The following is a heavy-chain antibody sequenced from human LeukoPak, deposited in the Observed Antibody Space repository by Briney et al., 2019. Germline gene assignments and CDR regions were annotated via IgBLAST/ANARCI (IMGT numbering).Heavy chain of an antibody. CDR2: IYPGDSDT. V-gene: IGHV5-51*01. D-gene: IGHD4-17*01. Sequence: ASVKVSCKASGYTFTNYGITWVRQMPGKGLEWMGIIYPGDSDTRYSPSFQGQVTISADKSISTAYLQWSSLKASDTAMYYCARRTADYGMDVWGQGTTVTVSS. CDR3: ARRTADYGMDV. J-gene: IGHJ6*02. CDR1: GYTFTNYG.